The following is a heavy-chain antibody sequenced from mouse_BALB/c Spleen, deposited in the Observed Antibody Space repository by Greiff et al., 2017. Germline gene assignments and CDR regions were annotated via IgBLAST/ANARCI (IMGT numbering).Heavy chain of an antibody. CDR1: GFTFTDYY. V-gene: IGHV7-3*02. Sequence: EVQRVESGGGLVQPGGSLRLSCATSGFTFTDYYMSWVRQPPGKALEWLGFIRNKANGYTTEYSASVKGRFTISRDNSQSILYLQMNTLRAEDSATYYCARKSPHSLPRDYYAMDYWGQGTSVTVSS. CDR2: IRNKANGYTT. D-gene: IGHD1-2*01. CDR3: ARKSPHSLPRDYYAMDY. J-gene: IGHJ4*01.